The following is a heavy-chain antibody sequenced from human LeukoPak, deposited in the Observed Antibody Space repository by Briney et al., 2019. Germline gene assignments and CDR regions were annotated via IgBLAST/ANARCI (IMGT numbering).Heavy chain of an antibody. CDR1: GFTFSDYY. CDR3: ASLLSRSRLDP. V-gene: IGHV3-11*04. Sequence: GGSLRLSCAASGFTFSDYYMSWIRQAPGKGLEWVSYISSSGSSISYADSVKGRFTISRDNAKNSLYLQMNSLRAEDTAVYYCASLLSRSRLDPWGQGTLVTVSS. J-gene: IGHJ5*02. CDR2: ISSSGSSI.